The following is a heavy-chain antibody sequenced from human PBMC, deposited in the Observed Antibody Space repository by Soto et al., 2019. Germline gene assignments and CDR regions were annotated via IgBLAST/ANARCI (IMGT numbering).Heavy chain of an antibody. CDR1: GGSLSSGDYY. CDR3: ASGYSGDYSFDY. CDR2: IYYSGST. D-gene: IGHD5-12*01. Sequence: SETLSLTCTVSGGSLSSGDYYWSWIRQPPGKGLEWIGYIYYSGSTYYNPSLKSRVTISVDTSKNQFSLKLSSVTAADTAVYYCASGYSGDYSFDYWGQGTLVTVSS. V-gene: IGHV4-30-4*01. J-gene: IGHJ4*02.